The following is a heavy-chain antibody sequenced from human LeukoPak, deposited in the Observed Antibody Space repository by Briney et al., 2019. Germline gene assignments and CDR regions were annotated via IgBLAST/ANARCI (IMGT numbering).Heavy chain of an antibody. CDR2: IIPIFGAA. CDR3: ASILYTAMPRGAFDY. D-gene: IGHD5-18*01. CDR1: GGTFSSYA. J-gene: IGHJ4*02. Sequence: GSSVKVSCKASGGTFSSYAISWVRQAPGQGLEWMGGIIPIFGAANYAQKFQGRVTITTDESTSTAYMELSSLRSEDTAVYYCASILYTAMPRGAFDYWGQGTLVTVSS. V-gene: IGHV1-69*05.